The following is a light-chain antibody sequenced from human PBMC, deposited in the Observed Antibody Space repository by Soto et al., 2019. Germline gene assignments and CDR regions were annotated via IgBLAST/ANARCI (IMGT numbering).Light chain of an antibody. CDR1: QNINSR. CDR2: KAS. J-gene: IGKJ4*01. V-gene: IGKV1-5*03. Sequence: DIQMTQSPSTLSASVGDRVTITCRASQNINSRLAWYQQKPGKAPKLLIYKASNLESGVPSRFSGSGSGTDFTLTISSLQPDDFATYHCQQYESFFPLTFGGGTKVEIK. CDR3: QQYESFFPLT.